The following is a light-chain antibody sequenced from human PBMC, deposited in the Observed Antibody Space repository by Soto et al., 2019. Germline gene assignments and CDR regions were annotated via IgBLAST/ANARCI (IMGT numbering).Light chain of an antibody. CDR3: QQYGAPPTT. V-gene: IGKV3-20*01. CDR2: GVS. J-gene: IGKJ4*01. CDR1: QSVWSNF. Sequence: EIVLTQSPCTLSLSPGERATLSCRASQSVWSNFFAWYQQKPGQAPRLLIYGVSSRATDIPDRFSGGGSGTDFTLTISRLEPEDFAVYFCQQYGAPPTTFGGGTKVEIK.